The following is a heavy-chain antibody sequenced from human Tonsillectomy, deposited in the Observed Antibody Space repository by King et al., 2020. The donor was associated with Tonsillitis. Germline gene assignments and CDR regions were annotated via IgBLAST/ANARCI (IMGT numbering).Heavy chain of an antibody. CDR1: GGSFSNYA. CDR2: IITMLGIA. D-gene: IGHD2-15*01. CDR3: ARDAGYCSGGNCYGYYYYYMDV. Sequence: VQLVQSGAEVRKPGSSVKVSCKASGGSFSNYAISWVRRAPGQGLEWMGRIITMLGIANYAQKFQGRVTITADKSTSTAYMELSSLTSEDTAVYYCARDAGYCSGGNCYGYYYYYMDVWGKGTTVTVSS. V-gene: IGHV1-69*04. J-gene: IGHJ6*03.